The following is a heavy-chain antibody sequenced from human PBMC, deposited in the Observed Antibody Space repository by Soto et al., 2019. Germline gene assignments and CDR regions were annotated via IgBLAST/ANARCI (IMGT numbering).Heavy chain of an antibody. J-gene: IGHJ4*02. Sequence: GGSLRLSCAASGFTFSNYGMHWVRQAPGKGLEWVAVIWYDGSNKYYGDSVKGRFTISRDNSKNTLYLQMNSLRGEDMAVYYCARDRDPMTTVTGIGCWGQGTLVTVSS. D-gene: IGHD4-17*01. V-gene: IGHV3-33*01. CDR1: GFTFSNYG. CDR3: ARDRDPMTTVTGIGC. CDR2: IWYDGSNK.